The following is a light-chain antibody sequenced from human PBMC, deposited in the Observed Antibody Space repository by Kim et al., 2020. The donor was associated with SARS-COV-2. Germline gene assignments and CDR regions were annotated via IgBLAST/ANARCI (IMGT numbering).Light chain of an antibody. CDR3: AAWDDSLSGLV. CDR2: ANN. J-gene: IGLJ3*02. V-gene: IGLV1-47*01. CDR1: SSNIGSNY. Sequence: GQRVTISCSGSSSNIGSNYVYWYQQPPGTAPKLLISANNQRPSGVPDRFSGSKSGTSVSLAISGLRSEDEADYYCAAWDDSLSGLVLGGGTQLTVL.